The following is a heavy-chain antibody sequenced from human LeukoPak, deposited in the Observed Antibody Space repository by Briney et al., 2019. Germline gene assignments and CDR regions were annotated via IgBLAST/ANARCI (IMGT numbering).Heavy chain of an antibody. J-gene: IGHJ4*02. D-gene: IGHD5-18*01. CDR2: IYYSGTT. CDR3: ARRGRGYSYGSEDY. CDR1: GGSISSSSYY. Sequence: PSETLSLTCTVSGGSISSSSYYWGWIWIRQPPGKGLEWIGSIYYSGTTYYNPSLKSRVTISVDTSKNQFSLKLSSVTAADTAVYYCARRGRGYSYGSEDYWGQGTLVTVSS. V-gene: IGHV4-39*01.